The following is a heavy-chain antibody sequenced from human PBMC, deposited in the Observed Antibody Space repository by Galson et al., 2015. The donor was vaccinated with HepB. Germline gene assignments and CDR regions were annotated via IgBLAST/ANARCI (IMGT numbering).Heavy chain of an antibody. CDR2: INPNSGGT. Sequence: SVKVSCKASGYTFTGYYMHWVRQAPGQGLEWMGWINPNSGGTNYAQKFQGRVTMTRDTSISTAYMELSRLRSDDTAVYYCARVAMVTPYFDYWGQGTLVTVSS. J-gene: IGHJ4*02. CDR1: GYTFTGYY. V-gene: IGHV1-2*02. CDR3: ARVAMVTPYFDY. D-gene: IGHD5-18*01.